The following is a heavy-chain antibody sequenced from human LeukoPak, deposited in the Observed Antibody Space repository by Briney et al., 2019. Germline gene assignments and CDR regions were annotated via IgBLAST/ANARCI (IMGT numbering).Heavy chain of an antibody. J-gene: IGHJ6*02. CDR2: ISSSGSTI. CDR3: ARDLASYNWNDGSFYYYGMDV. V-gene: IGHV3-11*04. Sequence: GGSLRLSCAASGFTFSDYYMSWIRQAPGKGLEWVSYISSSGSTIYYADSVKGRFTTSRDNAKNSLYLQMNSLRAEDTAVYYCARDLASYNWNDGSFYYYGMDVWGQGTTVTVSS. D-gene: IGHD1-20*01. CDR1: GFTFSDYY.